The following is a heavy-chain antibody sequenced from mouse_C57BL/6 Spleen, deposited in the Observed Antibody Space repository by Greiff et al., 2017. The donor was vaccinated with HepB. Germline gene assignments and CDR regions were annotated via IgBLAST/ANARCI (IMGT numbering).Heavy chain of an antibody. V-gene: IGHV14-4*01. CDR3: TTYCYGSRAY. D-gene: IGHD1-1*01. CDR1: GFNIKDDY. CDR2: IDPENGDT. J-gene: IGHJ3*01. Sequence: VQLQQSGAELVRPGASVKLSCTASGFNIKDDYMHWVKQRPEQGLEWIGWIDPENGDTEYASKFQGKATITADTSSNTAYLQLSSLTSEDTAVYCCTTYCYGSRAYWGQGTLVTVSA.